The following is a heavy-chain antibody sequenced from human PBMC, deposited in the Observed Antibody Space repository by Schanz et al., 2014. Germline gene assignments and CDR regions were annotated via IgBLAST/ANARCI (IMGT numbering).Heavy chain of an antibody. D-gene: IGHD3-10*01. CDR1: GFTFNNFG. Sequence: EVQLVESGGGLVRPGDSLRLSCAASGFTFNNFGMNWVRQAPGKGLEWVSCITGGSTTYTYYADSVRGRFTISRDNAKSSVYLQMNSLRAEDTAVYYCARSGVDVWGQGTTVTVSS. CDR3: ARSGVDV. J-gene: IGHJ6*02. V-gene: IGHV3-21*01. CDR2: ITGGSTTYT.